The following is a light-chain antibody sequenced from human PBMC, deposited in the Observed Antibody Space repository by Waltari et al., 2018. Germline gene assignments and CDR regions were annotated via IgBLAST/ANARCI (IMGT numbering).Light chain of an antibody. CDR2: LGS. V-gene: IGKV2-28*01. CDR1: QSLLQTNGYNY. CDR3: MQALQTPPWT. Sequence: IVMTQSPLSLPVTPGAPASISCRSSQSLLQTNGYNYLDWYLQKPGQSPQLLIYLGSNRASGVPDRFSGSGSGTDFTLKINRVEAEDVGVYYCMQALQTPPWTFGQGTRVEIK. J-gene: IGKJ1*01.